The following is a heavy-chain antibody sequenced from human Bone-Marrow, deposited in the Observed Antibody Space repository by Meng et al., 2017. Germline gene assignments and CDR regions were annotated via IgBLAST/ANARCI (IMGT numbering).Heavy chain of an antibody. Sequence: GESLKISCAASGFTFSSYTMNWVRQAPGKGLEWVLSISGSSSYIYYADSVKGRFTISRDNAKNSLYLQMNSLRAEDTAVYYCARGWTDRYSSSWLNDYWGQGTLVTVSS. D-gene: IGHD6-13*01. J-gene: IGHJ4*02. CDR1: GFTFSSYT. CDR2: ISGSSSYI. V-gene: IGHV3-21*01. CDR3: ARGWTDRYSSSWLNDY.